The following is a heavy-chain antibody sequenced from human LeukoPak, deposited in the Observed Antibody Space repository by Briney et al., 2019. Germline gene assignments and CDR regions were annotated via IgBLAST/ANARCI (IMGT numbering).Heavy chain of an antibody. CDR2: IIPIFGTA. D-gene: IGHD2-15*01. V-gene: IGHV1-69*13. J-gene: IGHJ4*02. Sequence: SVKVSCKASGGTFSSYAISWVRQAPGQGLEWMGGIIPIFGTANYAQKFQGRVTITADESTSTAYMELSSLRFEGTAVYYCARGSGGEYYFDYWGQGTLVTVSS. CDR3: ARGSGGEYYFDY. CDR1: GGTFSSYA.